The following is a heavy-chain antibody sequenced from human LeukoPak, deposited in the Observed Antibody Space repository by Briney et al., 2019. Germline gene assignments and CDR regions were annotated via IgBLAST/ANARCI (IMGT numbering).Heavy chain of an antibody. CDR3: ARGVVAATFYYYMDV. D-gene: IGHD2-15*01. Sequence: ASVKVSCKPSGYTFTVYYIHWVRQAPRQGLEWMGWINPTSGATNYAPKFQGRVTMTRETSISTAYMELNSLRSDDTAVYFCARGVVAATFYYYMDVWGKGTTVTVSS. CDR1: GYTFTVYY. CDR2: INPTSGAT. J-gene: IGHJ6*03. V-gene: IGHV1-2*02.